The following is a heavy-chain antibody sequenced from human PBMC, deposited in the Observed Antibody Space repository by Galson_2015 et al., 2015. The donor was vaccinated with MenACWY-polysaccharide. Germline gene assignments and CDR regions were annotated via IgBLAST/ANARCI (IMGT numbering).Heavy chain of an antibody. CDR1: GFTVSTNY. J-gene: IGHJ6*02. CDR2: IYSGGST. D-gene: IGHD5-24*01. Sequence: SLRLSCAVFGFTVSTNYMSWVRQAPGKGLEWVSIIYSGGSTYYADSVKGRFTISRDNSKNTMYLQMNSLKTEDTAVYYCVRDLSVGMTTRVALHGMDVWGQGTTVTVSS. V-gene: IGHV3-66*02. CDR3: VRDLSVGMTTRVALHGMDV.